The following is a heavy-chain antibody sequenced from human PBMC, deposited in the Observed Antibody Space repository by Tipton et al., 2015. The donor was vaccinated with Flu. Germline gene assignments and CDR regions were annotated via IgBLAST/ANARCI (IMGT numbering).Heavy chain of an antibody. D-gene: IGHD6-19*01. Sequence: QVQLVQSGAEVKKPGSSMKVSCKASGGSFNSFGLSWVRQAPGQGLEWMGGIIPMFNIVKYTEKFQGRVTITADESTGTAYMELSSLRSEDTALYYCAKEVGGGAFDSWGQGTLVIVSS. V-gene: IGHV1-69*01. CDR1: GGSFNSFG. CDR3: AKEVGGGAFDS. J-gene: IGHJ4*02. CDR2: IIPMFNIV.